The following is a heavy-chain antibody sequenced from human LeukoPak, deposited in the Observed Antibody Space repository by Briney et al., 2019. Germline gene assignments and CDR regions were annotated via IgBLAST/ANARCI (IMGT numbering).Heavy chain of an antibody. J-gene: IGHJ3*02. V-gene: IGHV4-34*01. Sequence: SETLSLTCDVYGGSFSGYYWSWIRQPPGKGLEWIGEINHSGGTNYSPSLKSRVTISVDTSKNQFSLKLSSVTAADTAVYYCARFIDVSLGSRAFDIWGQGTMVTVSS. CDR2: INHSGGT. D-gene: IGHD3-10*01. CDR3: ARFIDVSLGSRAFDI. CDR1: GGSFSGYY.